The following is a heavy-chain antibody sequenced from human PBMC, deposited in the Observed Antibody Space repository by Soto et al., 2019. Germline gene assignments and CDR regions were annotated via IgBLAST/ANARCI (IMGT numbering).Heavy chain of an antibody. V-gene: IGHV1-2*02. Sequence: QVQLVQSGAEVKKPGASVKVSCKASGYTFTGYYMHWVRQAPGQGLEWMGWINPNSGGTNYAQKFQGRVTMNRDTSISTAYMELSRLRSDDTAVYYCASLMYYYDSSGYYVPWGQGTLVTVAS. CDR1: GYTFTGYY. CDR3: ASLMYYYDSSGYYVP. CDR2: INPNSGGT. J-gene: IGHJ5*02. D-gene: IGHD3-22*01.